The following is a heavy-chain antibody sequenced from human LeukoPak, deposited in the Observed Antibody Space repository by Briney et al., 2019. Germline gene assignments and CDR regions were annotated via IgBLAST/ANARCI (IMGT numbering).Heavy chain of an antibody. CDR1: GYTFTING. D-gene: IGHD6-13*01. CDR3: ARDRWYAFDY. V-gene: IGHV1-18*01. CDR2: ISANSGDT. Sequence: ASVKGSCKASGYTFTINGISWVRQAPGRGLEWMGWISANSGDTIYAEKFHGRVTLTRDTSTGTAYMELNSLTYDDTAVYYCARDRWYAFDYWGQETLLTVSS. J-gene: IGHJ4*02.